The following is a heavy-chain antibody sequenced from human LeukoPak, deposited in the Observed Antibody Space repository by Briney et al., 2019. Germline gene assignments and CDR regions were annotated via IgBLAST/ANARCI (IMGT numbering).Heavy chain of an antibody. V-gene: IGHV3-48*03. CDR2: ISSSDSTI. D-gene: IGHD2-15*01. Sequence: PGGSLRLSCAASGFTFSSYEMHWVRQPPGKGLEWVSYISSSDSTIYYADSVKGRFTISRDNAKNSLYLQMNSLRAEDTAVYYCARARLLSGAFDIWGQGTMVTVSS. J-gene: IGHJ3*02. CDR1: GFTFSSYE. CDR3: ARARLLSGAFDI.